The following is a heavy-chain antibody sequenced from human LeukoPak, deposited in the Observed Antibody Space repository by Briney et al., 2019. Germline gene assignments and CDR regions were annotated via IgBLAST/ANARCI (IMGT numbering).Heavy chain of an antibody. CDR3: ARRLIRPSSGYTIEP. J-gene: IGHJ5*02. Sequence: SETLSLTCAVSGGSISSSNWRSWVRQPPGKGLEWIGEIYHSGSTNYNPSLKSRVTISVDKSKNQFSLKLSSVTAADTAVYYCARRLIRPSSGYTIEPWGQGTLVTVSS. CDR1: GGSISSSNW. D-gene: IGHD6-19*01. CDR2: IYHSGST. V-gene: IGHV4-4*02.